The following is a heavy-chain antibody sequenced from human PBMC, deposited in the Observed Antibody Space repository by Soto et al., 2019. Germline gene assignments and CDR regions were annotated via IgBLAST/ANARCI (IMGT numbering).Heavy chain of an antibody. CDR2: IYYSGRT. D-gene: IGHD2-21*02. Sequence: PSETLSLTWIVSGESISSSSYYWGWIRQPPGKGLEWIGSIYYSGRTYYNPSFKSRFTISIDTSKNQFSLKLSSVTATDTAVYYCARQRTTVVTQAYFDHWGQGARVTVSS. CDR1: GESISSSSYY. J-gene: IGHJ4*02. V-gene: IGHV4-39*01. CDR3: ARQRTTVVTQAYFDH.